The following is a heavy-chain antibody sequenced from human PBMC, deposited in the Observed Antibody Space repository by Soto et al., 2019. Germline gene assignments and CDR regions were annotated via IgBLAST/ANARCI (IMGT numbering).Heavy chain of an antibody. CDR1: GGTFSSYA. J-gene: IGHJ5*02. Sequence: SVKVSCKXSGGTFSSYAISWVRQAPGQGLEWMGGIIPIFGTANYAQKFQGRVTITADESTSTAYMELSSLRSEDTAVYYCARGDIAAAGTKNNWFDPWGQGTLVTVSS. CDR2: IIPIFGTA. V-gene: IGHV1-69*13. CDR3: ARGDIAAAGTKNNWFDP. D-gene: IGHD6-13*01.